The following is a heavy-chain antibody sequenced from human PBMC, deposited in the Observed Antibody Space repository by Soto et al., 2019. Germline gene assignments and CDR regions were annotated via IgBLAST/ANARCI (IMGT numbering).Heavy chain of an antibody. CDR2: ISAYNGNT. CDR3: AREGPAPYYYYGMDV. V-gene: IGHV1-18*01. CDR1: GYSFTTYG. Sequence: QVQLVQSGGEVKKPGASVKVSCKTSGYSFTTYGISWVRQAPGQGLEWMGWISAYNGNTNYAQTLQDRVTMTTDTATSTAYMELRSLRSDDTAVYYCAREGPAPYYYYGMDVWGQGSTVTVAS. J-gene: IGHJ6*02.